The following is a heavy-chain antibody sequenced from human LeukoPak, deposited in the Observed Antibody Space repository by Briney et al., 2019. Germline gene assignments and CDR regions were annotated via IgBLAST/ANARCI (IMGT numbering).Heavy chain of an antibody. CDR1: GYSFTSYW. J-gene: IGHJ3*02. V-gene: IGHV5-51*01. Sequence: GESLKISCKGSGYSFTSYWIGWVRQMPGKGLEWMGIIYPGDSDTRYSPSFQGQVTISADKSISTAYLQWSSLKASDTAMYYCARPGYSSSWYRDDAFDIWGQGTMVTVSS. D-gene: IGHD6-13*01. CDR2: IYPGDSDT. CDR3: ARPGYSSSWYRDDAFDI.